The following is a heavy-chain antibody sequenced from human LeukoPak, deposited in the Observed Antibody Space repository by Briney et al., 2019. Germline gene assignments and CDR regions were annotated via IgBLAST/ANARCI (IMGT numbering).Heavy chain of an antibody. Sequence: GGSLRLSCAASGFTFSSYAMSWVRQAPGKGLEWVAVISYDGSNKYYADSVKGRFTISRDNSKNTLYLQMNSLRAEDTAVYYCARGYDFWSGYYTWGQGTLVTVSS. CDR3: ARGYDFWSGYYT. CDR2: ISYDGSNK. D-gene: IGHD3-3*01. CDR1: GFTFSSYA. V-gene: IGHV3-30-3*01. J-gene: IGHJ4*02.